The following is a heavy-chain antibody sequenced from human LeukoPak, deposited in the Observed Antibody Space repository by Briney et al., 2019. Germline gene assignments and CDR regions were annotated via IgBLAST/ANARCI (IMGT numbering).Heavy chain of an antibody. D-gene: IGHD3-16*01. CDR2: INTDGRSA. CDR1: GFTFSSYW. J-gene: IGHJ4*02. V-gene: IGHV3-74*01. Sequence: PGGCPRLSCAASGFTFSSYWMHWVRQGPGKELVWVARINTDGRSASYAESVKGRFTVSRDNAKNTLSLQMNSLGPEDTAVYYCVRDVWGDRDGYFDNWGRGTLVTVSS. CDR3: VRDVWGDRDGYFDN.